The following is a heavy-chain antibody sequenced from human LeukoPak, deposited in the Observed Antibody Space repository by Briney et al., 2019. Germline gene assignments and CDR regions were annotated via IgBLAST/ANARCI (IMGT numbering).Heavy chain of an antibody. CDR3: AKTARTFAS. CDR1: GDSISSFY. D-gene: IGHD1-7*01. Sequence: SETLSLTCTVSGDSISSFYWSWIRQAPGKGLECIGFIYINGDTSYNPSLKGRATLSLDTSKNQFSLRLTSVTAADTAVYCCAKTARTFASWGPGALVTVSS. V-gene: IGHV4-4*09. CDR2: IYINGDT. J-gene: IGHJ5*02.